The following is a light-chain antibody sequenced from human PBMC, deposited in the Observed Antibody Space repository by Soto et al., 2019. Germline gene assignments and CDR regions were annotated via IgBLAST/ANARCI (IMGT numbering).Light chain of an antibody. V-gene: IGLV2-11*01. CDR1: SSDVGGYNY. CDR3: CSYAGNSLWV. CDR2: DVS. Sequence: QSALTQPRSVSGSPGQSVTISCTGTSSDVGGYNYVSWYQQHPGKAPKLVIYDVSKRPSGVPDRFSGSKSGNTASLTISGLQDEDEADYYCCSYAGNSLWVFGGGTKLTVL. J-gene: IGLJ3*02.